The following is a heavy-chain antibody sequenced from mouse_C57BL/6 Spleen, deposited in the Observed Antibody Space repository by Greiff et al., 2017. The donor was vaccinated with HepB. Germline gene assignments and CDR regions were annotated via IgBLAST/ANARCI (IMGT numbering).Heavy chain of an antibody. Sequence: LQQPGAELVKPGASVKMSCKASGYTFTSYWITWVKQRPGQGLEWIGDIYPGSGSTNYNEKFKSKATLTVDTSSSTAYMQLSSLTSEDSAVYYCARPYYDYDVAWFAYWGQGTLVTVSA. D-gene: IGHD2-4*01. J-gene: IGHJ3*01. V-gene: IGHV1-55*01. CDR3: ARPYYDYDVAWFAY. CDR2: IYPGSGST. CDR1: GYTFTSYW.